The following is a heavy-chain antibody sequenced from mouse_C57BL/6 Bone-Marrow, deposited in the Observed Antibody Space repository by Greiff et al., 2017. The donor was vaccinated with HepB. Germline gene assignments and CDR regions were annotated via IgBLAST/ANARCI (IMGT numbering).Heavy chain of an antibody. J-gene: IGHJ3*01. V-gene: IGHV1-53*01. Sequence: QVQLKEPGTELVKPGASVKLSCKASGYTFTSYWMPWVKQRPGQGLEWIGNINPSNGGTNYNEKFKSKATLTVDKSSSTAYMQLSSLTSEDSAVYYCARGRAAEATTWFAYWGQGTLVTVSA. D-gene: IGHD3-2*02. CDR1: GYTFTSYW. CDR3: ARGRAAEATTWFAY. CDR2: INPSNGGT.